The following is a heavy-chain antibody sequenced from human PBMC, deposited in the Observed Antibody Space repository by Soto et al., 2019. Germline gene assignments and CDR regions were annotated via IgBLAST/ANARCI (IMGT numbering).Heavy chain of an antibody. CDR3: ARVSSGSWYYYYGMDV. Sequence: SETLSLTCTVSGGSISSGDYYCRWIRQPPGKGLEWIGYIYYSGSTYYNPSLKSRVTISVDTSKNQFSLKLSSVTAADTAVYYCARVSSGSWYYYYGMDVWGQGTTVTVSS. CDR2: IYYSGST. J-gene: IGHJ6*02. CDR1: GGSISSGDYY. V-gene: IGHV4-30-4*01. D-gene: IGHD6-25*01.